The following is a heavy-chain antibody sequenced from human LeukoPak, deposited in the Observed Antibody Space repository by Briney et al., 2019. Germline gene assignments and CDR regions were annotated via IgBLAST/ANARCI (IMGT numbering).Heavy chain of an antibody. CDR3: AGGSTIFDY. V-gene: IGHV3-23*01. CDR1: GFTFSSCA. Sequence: PGGSLSLSCAASGFTFSSCAMSWVRQAPGKGLEWVSAISGSGGSTYYADSVKDRFTISRDNSKNTLYLQMNSLRAEDTAVYYCAGGSTIFDYWGQGTLVTVSS. CDR2: ISGSGGST. D-gene: IGHD2-15*01. J-gene: IGHJ4*02.